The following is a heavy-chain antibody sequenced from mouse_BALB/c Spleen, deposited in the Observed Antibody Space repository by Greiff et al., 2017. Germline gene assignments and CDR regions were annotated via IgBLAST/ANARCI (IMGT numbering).Heavy chain of an antibody. CDR2: IYPGDGDT. CDR1: GYTFTSYW. J-gene: IGHJ3*01. V-gene: IGHV1-87*01. D-gene: IGHD2-4*01. Sequence: VQLQQSGAELARPGASVKLSCKASGYTFTSYWMQWVKQRPGQGLEWIGAIYPGDGDTRYTQKFKGKATLTADKSSSTAYMQLSSLASEDSAVYYCARDYDYDGAWFAYWGQGTLVTVSA. CDR3: ARDYDYDGAWFAY.